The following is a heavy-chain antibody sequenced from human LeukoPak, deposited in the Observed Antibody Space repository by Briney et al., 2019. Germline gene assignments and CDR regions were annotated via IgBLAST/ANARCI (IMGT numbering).Heavy chain of an antibody. V-gene: IGHV3-30*18. CDR1: GFTFSSYG. CDR3: AKDQRGYYDFWSGYYDFDY. J-gene: IGHJ4*02. CDR2: ISYDGSNK. Sequence: PGGSLRLSCAASGFTFSSYGMHWVRQAPGKGLEWVAVISYDGSNKYYADSVKGRFTISRDNSKNTLYLQMNSLRAEDTAVYYCAKDQRGYYDFWSGYYDFDYWGQGTLVTVSS. D-gene: IGHD3-3*01.